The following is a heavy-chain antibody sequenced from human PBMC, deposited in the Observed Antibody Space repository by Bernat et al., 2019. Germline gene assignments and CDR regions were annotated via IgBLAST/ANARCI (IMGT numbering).Heavy chain of an antibody. CDR2: ISYDGSNK. CDR3: ATHVRDFWSGYYSGDFDY. CDR1: GFTFSSYG. Sequence: QVQLVESGGGVVQPGRSLRLSCAASGFTFSSYGMHWVRQAPGKGLEWVAVISYDGSNKYYAGSVKGRFTISRDNSKNTLYLQMNSLRAEDTAVYYCATHVRDFWSGYYSGDFDYWGQGTLVTVSS. D-gene: IGHD3-3*01. J-gene: IGHJ4*02. V-gene: IGHV3-30*03.